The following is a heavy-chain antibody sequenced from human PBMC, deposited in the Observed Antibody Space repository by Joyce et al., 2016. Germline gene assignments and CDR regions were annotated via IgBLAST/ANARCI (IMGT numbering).Heavy chain of an antibody. Sequence: EVQLLESGGDLVQPGWSLRLSCAASGFTFSNSAMSWVRQAPGKGLEWVSSMQSVGRITYYGDSVKGRFTISRDDTKNKLYLQMNSLRAEDSAIYYCARDYPYNSVWGQGTLVTVSS. CDR2: MQSVGRIT. V-gene: IGHV3-23*03. CDR3: ARDYPYNSV. CDR1: GFTFSNSA. J-gene: IGHJ4*02. D-gene: IGHD2/OR15-2a*01.